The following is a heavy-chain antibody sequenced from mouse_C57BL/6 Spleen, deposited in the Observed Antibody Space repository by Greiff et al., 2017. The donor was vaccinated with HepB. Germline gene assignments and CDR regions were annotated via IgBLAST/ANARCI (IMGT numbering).Heavy chain of an antibody. J-gene: IGHJ4*01. Sequence: VKVVESGAELVKPGASVKLSCKASGYTFTEYTIHWVKQRSGQGLEWIGWFYPGSGSIKYNEKFKDKATLTADKSSSTVYMGLSRLTSEDSAVYFCARHEGVDYAMDYWGQGTSVTVSS. CDR1: GYTFTEYT. CDR3: ARHEGVDYAMDY. CDR2: FYPGSGSI. V-gene: IGHV1-62-2*01.